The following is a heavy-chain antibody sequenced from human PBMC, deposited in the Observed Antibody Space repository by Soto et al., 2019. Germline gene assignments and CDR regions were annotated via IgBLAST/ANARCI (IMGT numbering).Heavy chain of an antibody. CDR3: ARGGYCSGGSCYGSDY. CDR1: GGSISSGGYY. J-gene: IGHJ4*02. CDR2: IYYSGST. D-gene: IGHD2-15*01. V-gene: IGHV4-31*03. Sequence: QVQLQESGPGLVKPSQTLSLTCTVSGGSISSGGYYWSWIRQHPGKGLEWIGYIYYSGSTYYNPFLKSRVTISVDTSKNQFSLKLSSVTAADTAVYYCARGGYCSGGSCYGSDYWGQGTLVTVSS.